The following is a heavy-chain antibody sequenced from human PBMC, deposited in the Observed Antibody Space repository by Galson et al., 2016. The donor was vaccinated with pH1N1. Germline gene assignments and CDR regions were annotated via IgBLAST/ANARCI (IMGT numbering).Heavy chain of an antibody. CDR3: AREDWSYGDTYYNGMDV. J-gene: IGHJ6*01. CDR2: ISYNGHDE. V-gene: IGHV3-30*03. CDR1: GFNLDTFA. Sequence: SLRLSCAASGFNLDTFAMHWVRRTPGRGLEWVAFISYNGHDESYADSLKGRFTVSRDNSKNRLYLHMNSLRTEDTGLYYCAREDWSYGDTYYNGMDVWGRGPRSQSPQ. D-gene: IGHD1-26*01.